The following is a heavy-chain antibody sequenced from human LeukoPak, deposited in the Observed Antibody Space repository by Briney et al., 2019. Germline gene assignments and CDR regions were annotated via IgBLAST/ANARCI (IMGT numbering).Heavy chain of an antibody. CDR2: ISGSGGST. CDR1: GFTFSSYG. D-gene: IGHD3-16*02. V-gene: IGHV3-23*01. Sequence: GGSLRLSCAAPGFTFSSYGMSWVRQAPGKGLEWVSAISGSGGSTYYADSVKGRFTISRDNSKNTLYLQMNSLRAEDTAVYYCAKTLRLGELSFWFDPWGQGTLVTVSS. J-gene: IGHJ5*02. CDR3: AKTLRLGELSFWFDP.